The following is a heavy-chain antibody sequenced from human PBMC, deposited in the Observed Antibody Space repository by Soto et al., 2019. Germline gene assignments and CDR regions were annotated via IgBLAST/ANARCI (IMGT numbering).Heavy chain of an antibody. CDR2: MYPTGST. CDR1: GYSISSGCY. J-gene: IGHJ4*02. V-gene: IGHV4-38-2*02. D-gene: IGHD1-7*01. Sequence: SETLSLTCTVSGYSISSGCYWGWIRQPPGKRLEWIGSMYPTGSTYYNPSLKSRVTMSVDTSNNEFSLKLTSVTAADTAVYHCVRDLNSGLYYFDYWGQGTLVTVS. CDR3: VRDLNSGLYYFDY.